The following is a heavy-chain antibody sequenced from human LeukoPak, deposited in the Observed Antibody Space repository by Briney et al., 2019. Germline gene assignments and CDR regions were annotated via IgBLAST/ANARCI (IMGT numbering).Heavy chain of an antibody. J-gene: IGHJ4*02. CDR2: INHSGST. CDR3: ARGDFWSGYYPFYFDY. V-gene: IGHV4-34*01. D-gene: IGHD3-3*01. CDR1: GGSFSGYY. Sequence: PSETLSLTCAVYGGSFSGYYWSWIRQPPGKGLEWIGEINHSGSTNYNPSLKSRVTISVDTSKNQFSLKLSSVTAADTAVYYCARGDFWSGYYPFYFDYWGQGTLVTVSS.